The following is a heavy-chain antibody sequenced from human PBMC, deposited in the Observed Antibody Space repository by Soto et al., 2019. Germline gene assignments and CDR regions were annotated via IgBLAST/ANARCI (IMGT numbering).Heavy chain of an antibody. J-gene: IGHJ5*02. CDR1: GFTFSSYA. Sequence: QVQLVESGGGVVQPGGSLRLSCAASGFTFSSYAMHWVRQAPGKGLEWVAAISYNGNYIFYADSVKGRFTISRDSSKSTLALQRTSLRVEDPAVYYWARVNINCCSTWFDPWGQGTLVTVSS. CDR3: ARVNINCCSTWFDP. D-gene: IGHD2-15*01. CDR2: ISYNGNYI. V-gene: IGHV3-30-3*01.